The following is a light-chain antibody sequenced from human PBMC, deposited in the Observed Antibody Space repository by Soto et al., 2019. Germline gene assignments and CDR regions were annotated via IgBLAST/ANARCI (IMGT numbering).Light chain of an antibody. CDR1: SSNVGGYNY. CDR2: DVS. J-gene: IGLJ3*02. Sequence: QSALTQPRSVSGSPGQSVTISCTGTSSNVGGYNYVSWYQQHPGKAPKLMIYDVSKWPSGVPDRFSGSKSDNTASLTISGLQAEDEANYFCCSYAASYSWVFGGGTKLTVL. CDR3: CSYAASYSWV. V-gene: IGLV2-11*01.